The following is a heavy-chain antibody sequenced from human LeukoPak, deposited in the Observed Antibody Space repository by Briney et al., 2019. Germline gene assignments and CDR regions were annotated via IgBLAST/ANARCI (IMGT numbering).Heavy chain of an antibody. CDR3: AKGGRMVRGVIVTNYYFDY. V-gene: IGHV3-11*05. D-gene: IGHD3-10*01. Sequence: PGGSLRLSCAASGFTFSDYYMSWIRQAPGKGLEWVSYISSSTSYTNYADSVKGRFTISRDNAKNSLYLQMNSLRAEDTAVYYCAKGGRMVRGVIVTNYYFDYWGQGTLVTVSS. CDR1: GFTFSDYY. J-gene: IGHJ4*02. CDR2: ISSSTSYT.